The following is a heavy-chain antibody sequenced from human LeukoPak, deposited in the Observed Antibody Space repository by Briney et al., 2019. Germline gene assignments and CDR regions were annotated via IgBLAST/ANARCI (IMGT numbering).Heavy chain of an antibody. CDR3: ARGSTYYDSSGQVPFDY. Sequence: PGGSLRLSCAASGFTFSSYSMNWVRQAPGKGLEWGSYISGSSSTIYYADSVKGRFTISRDNGKNTLYLQMNSPRAEDTAAYYCARGSTYYDSSGQVPFDYWGQGTLVTVSS. J-gene: IGHJ4*02. V-gene: IGHV3-48*01. CDR2: ISGSSSTI. D-gene: IGHD3-22*01. CDR1: GFTFSSYS.